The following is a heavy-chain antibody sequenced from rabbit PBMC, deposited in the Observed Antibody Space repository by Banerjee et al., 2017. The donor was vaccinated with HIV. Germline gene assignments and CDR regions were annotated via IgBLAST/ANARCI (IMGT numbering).Heavy chain of an antibody. Sequence: QEQLEESGGDLVKPGASLTLTCTAFGFSFSSSYYMCWVRQAPGKGLELIACIYTSSGSTWYASWVNGRFTISRSTSLNTVTLQMTSLTAADTATYFCARDLAGVIGWNFGLWGPGTLVTVS. J-gene: IGHJ4*01. CDR1: GFSFSSSYY. V-gene: IGHV1S43*01. CDR3: ARDLAGVIGWNFGL. CDR2: IYTSSGST. D-gene: IGHD4-1*01.